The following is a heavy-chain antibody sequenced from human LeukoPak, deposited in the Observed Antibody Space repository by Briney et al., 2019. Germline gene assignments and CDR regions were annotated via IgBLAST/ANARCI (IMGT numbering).Heavy chain of an antibody. V-gene: IGHV3-53*01. J-gene: IGHJ3*02. CDR2: IYSGGST. Sequence: PGGSLRLSCAASGFTVSSNYMSWVRQAPGKGLEWVSVIYSGGSTYYADSVKGRFTISRDNSKNTLYLQMNSLRAEDTAVYYCARDSSGHYLPAFDIWGQGTMVTVSS. CDR3: ARDSSGHYLPAFDI. CDR1: GFTVSSNY. D-gene: IGHD3-22*01.